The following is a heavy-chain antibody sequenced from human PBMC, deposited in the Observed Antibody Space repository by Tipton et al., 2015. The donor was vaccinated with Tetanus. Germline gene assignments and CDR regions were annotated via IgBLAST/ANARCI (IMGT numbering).Heavy chain of an antibody. J-gene: IGHJ4*02. D-gene: IGHD3-10*01. CDR3: ARGVWFGPGPKYYFDY. CDR2: IYTSGST. Sequence: TLSLTCTVSGGSISSNYWSWIRQPAGKGLEWIGRIYTSGSTNYNPSLKSRVTMPVDTSKNQFSLKLSSVTAADTAVYYCARGVWFGPGPKYYFDYWGQGTLVTVSS. V-gene: IGHV4-4*07. CDR1: GGSISSNY.